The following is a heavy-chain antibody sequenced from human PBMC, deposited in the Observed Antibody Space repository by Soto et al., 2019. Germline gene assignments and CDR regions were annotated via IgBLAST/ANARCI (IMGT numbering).Heavy chain of an antibody. CDR3: SRIYQAICTGIVWDF. D-gene: IGHD2-8*02. CDR2: IFSNDEK. CDR1: GFSLSNVRMG. J-gene: IGHJ4*02. V-gene: IGHV2-26*01. Sequence: QVTLKESGPVLVKPTETLTLTCTVSGFSLSNVRMGVSWIRQPPGKALEWLAHIFSNDEKSYRTSLKSRLTISKATAKSQVFLTMTNMDPLDAGTYYFSRIYQAICTGIVWDFWGQGTLVTVSS.